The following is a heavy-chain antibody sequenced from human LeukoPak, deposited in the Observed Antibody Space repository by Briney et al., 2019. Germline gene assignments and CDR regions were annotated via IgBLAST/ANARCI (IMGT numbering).Heavy chain of an antibody. CDR3: ARTEPSGTTSH. Sequence: SETLSLTCTVSGGSITNYYWSWIRQPPGKGLEWIGYIYYSGSTNNNPSLKSRVTLSVDTSRNQFSLSLRSMTAADTAVYYCARTEPSGTTSHWGQGTLVTVSS. CDR1: GGSITNYY. V-gene: IGHV4-59*01. CDR2: IYYSGST. J-gene: IGHJ4*02. D-gene: IGHD1-1*01.